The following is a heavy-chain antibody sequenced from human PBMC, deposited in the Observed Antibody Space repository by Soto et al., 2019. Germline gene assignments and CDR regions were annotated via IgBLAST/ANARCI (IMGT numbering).Heavy chain of an antibody. V-gene: IGHV3-7*05. CDR2: IKQDGSEK. Sequence: GGSLRLSCAASGFTFSSYWMSWVRQAPGKGLEWVANIKQDGSEKYYVDSVKGRFTISRDNAKNSLYLQMNSLRAEDTAVYYCARGPQKGLFYYYGMDVWGQGTTVTVSS. J-gene: IGHJ6*02. CDR3: ARGPQKGLFYYYGMDV. D-gene: IGHD2-21*01. CDR1: GFTFSSYW.